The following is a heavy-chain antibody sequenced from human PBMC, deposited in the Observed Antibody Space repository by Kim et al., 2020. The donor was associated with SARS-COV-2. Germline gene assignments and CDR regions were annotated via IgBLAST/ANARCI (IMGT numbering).Heavy chain of an antibody. CDR2: MNPNSGNT. Sequence: ASVKVSCKASGYTFTSYDINWVRQATGQGLEWMGWMNPNSGNTGYAQKFQGRVTMTRNTSISTAYMELSSLRSEDTAVYYCARYLRYFDWFGAERGNEHPNIYYYYGMDVWGQGTTVTVSS. CDR3: ARYLRYFDWFGAERGNEHPNIYYYYGMDV. V-gene: IGHV1-8*01. CDR1: GYTFTSYD. D-gene: IGHD3-9*01. J-gene: IGHJ6*02.